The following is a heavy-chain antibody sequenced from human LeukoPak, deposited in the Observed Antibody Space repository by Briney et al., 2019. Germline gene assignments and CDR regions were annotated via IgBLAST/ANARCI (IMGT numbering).Heavy chain of an antibody. D-gene: IGHD2-21*02. CDR2: ISYDGRNK. V-gene: IGHV3-30*04. CDR3: ARDNRGGDGDCCNLDY. Sequence: GGSLRLSCAASGFTFSNYAIHWVRQAPGKGLEWVAIISYDGRNKHYADSVEGRFTISRDNSRNTLYLQMNSLRVEDTAVYYCARDNRGGDGDCCNLDYWGQGTLVTVSS. J-gene: IGHJ4*02. CDR1: GFTFSNYA.